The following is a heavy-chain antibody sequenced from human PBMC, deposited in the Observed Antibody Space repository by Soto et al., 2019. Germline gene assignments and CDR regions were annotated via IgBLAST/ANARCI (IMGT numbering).Heavy chain of an antibody. D-gene: IGHD1-20*01. CDR2: IYYSGST. J-gene: IGHJ4*02. CDR3: ARFRGITGTTWYFDY. Sequence: KSSETLSLTCTVSGGSISSYYWSWIRQPPGKGLEWIGYIYYSGSTNYNPSLKSRVTISVDTSKNQFSLKLSSVTAADTAVYYCARFRGITGTTWYFDYWGQGTLVTVSS. V-gene: IGHV4-59*12. CDR1: GGSISSYY.